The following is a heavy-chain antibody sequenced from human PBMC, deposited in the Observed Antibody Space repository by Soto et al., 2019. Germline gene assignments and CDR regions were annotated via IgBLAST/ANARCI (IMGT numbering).Heavy chain of an antibody. D-gene: IGHD3-16*01. CDR2: ISAYNGNT. V-gene: IGHV1-18*01. CDR3: SKRDPVTFGGPTLDDY. J-gene: IGHJ4*02. Sequence: QVQLVQSGAEVKKPGASVKVSCKASGYTFTSYGISWVRQAPGQGLEWMGWISAYNGNTNYAQKLQGRVTMTTDTYTRTAYMELRSLRSDDTTVYCCSKRDPVTFGGPTLDDYWGQGTLVTGSS. CDR1: GYTFTSYG.